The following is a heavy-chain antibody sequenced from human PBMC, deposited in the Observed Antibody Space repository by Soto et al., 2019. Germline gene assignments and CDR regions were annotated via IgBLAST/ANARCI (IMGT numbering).Heavy chain of an antibody. Sequence: QVQLQESGPGLVKPSQTLSLTCTVSGGSISSGGYYWSWIRQHPGKGLEWIGYIYYSGSTYYNPSLNGRDTKSEDTYKNQFHLKLRSVTAADTAVYYCARSGYSYGPKLLLYWGQGTLVTVSS. CDR3: ARSGYSYGPKLLLY. CDR2: IYYSGST. CDR1: GGSISSGGYY. D-gene: IGHD5-18*01. V-gene: IGHV4-31*03. J-gene: IGHJ4*02.